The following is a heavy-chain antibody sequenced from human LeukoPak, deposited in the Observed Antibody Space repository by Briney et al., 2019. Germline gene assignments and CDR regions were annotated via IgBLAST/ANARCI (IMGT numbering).Heavy chain of an antibody. CDR3: AREGALRLGEFFDY. D-gene: IGHD3-16*01. J-gene: IGHJ4*02. Sequence: GDSLKFSCQGSGYTFTSYDINWVRQATGQGLEWMGWMNPNSGNTGYAQKFQGRVTMTRNTSISTAYMELSSLRSEDTAVYYCAREGALRLGEFFDYWGQGTLVTVSS. V-gene: IGHV1-8*01. CDR2: MNPNSGNT. CDR1: GYTFTSYD.